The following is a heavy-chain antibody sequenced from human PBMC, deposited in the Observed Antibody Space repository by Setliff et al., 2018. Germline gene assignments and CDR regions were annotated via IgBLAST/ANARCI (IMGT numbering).Heavy chain of an antibody. J-gene: IGHJ4*02. CDR2: MYYSGST. CDR1: GGSISSGSYY. CDR3: ARHLLVQGTYHFDY. Sequence: SETLSLTCSVSGGSISSGSYYWGWIRQSPGKGLEWIGSMYYSGSTYYNPSLKGRVTSSVDTTKNQFSLKLTSMTAADTAVYFCARHLLVQGTYHFDYWGQGSPVTVSS. D-gene: IGHD3-10*01. V-gene: IGHV4-39*01.